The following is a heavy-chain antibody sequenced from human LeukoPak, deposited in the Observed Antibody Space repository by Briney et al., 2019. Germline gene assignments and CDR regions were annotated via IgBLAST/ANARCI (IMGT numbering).Heavy chain of an antibody. Sequence: SETLSLTCAVYGGSFSGYYWSWIRQPPGKGLEWIGSIYYSGSTYYNPSLKSRVTISVDTSKNQFSLKLSSVTAADTAVYYCARPFYDSSGPFDYWGQGTLVTVSS. CDR1: GGSFSGYY. CDR2: IYYSGST. J-gene: IGHJ4*02. CDR3: ARPFYDSSGPFDY. V-gene: IGHV4-34*01. D-gene: IGHD3-22*01.